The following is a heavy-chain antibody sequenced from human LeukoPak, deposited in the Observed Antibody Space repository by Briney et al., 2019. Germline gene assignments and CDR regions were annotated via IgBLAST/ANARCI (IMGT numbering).Heavy chain of an antibody. D-gene: IGHD5-12*01. CDR3: AKDHSGYEDDAFDI. Sequence: GGSLRLSCAASGLTFSSYGMHWVRQAPGKGLEWVAVISYDGSNKYYADSVKGRFTISRDNSKNTLYLQMNSLRAEDTAVYYCAKDHSGYEDDAFDIWGQGTMVTVSS. CDR2: ISYDGSNK. V-gene: IGHV3-30*18. CDR1: GLTFSSYG. J-gene: IGHJ3*02.